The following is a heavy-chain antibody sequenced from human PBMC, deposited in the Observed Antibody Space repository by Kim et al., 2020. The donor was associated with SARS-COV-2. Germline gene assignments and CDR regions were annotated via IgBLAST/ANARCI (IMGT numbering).Heavy chain of an antibody. CDR3: ARGTYSSGAKTAFDY. V-gene: IGHV1-18*01. D-gene: IGHD6-19*01. J-gene: IGHJ4*02. Sequence: QKLEGRVTMTTDTSTSTAYMELRSLRSDDTAVYYCARGTYSSGAKTAFDYWGQGTLVTVSS.